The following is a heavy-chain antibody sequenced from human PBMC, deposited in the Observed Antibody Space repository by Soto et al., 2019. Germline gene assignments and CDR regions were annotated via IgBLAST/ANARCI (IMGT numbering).Heavy chain of an antibody. J-gene: IGHJ3*02. D-gene: IGHD3-3*01. CDR1: GFTFSDYY. CDR2: ISSSGSTI. CDR3: ARCAYYDFWSGYPRAFDT. Sequence: GGSLRLSCAASGFTFSDYYMSWIRQAPGKGLEWVSYISSSGSTIYYADSVKGRFTISRDNAKNSLYLQMNSLRAEDTAVYYCARCAYYDFWSGYPRAFDTWGQGTMVTVSS. V-gene: IGHV3-11*01.